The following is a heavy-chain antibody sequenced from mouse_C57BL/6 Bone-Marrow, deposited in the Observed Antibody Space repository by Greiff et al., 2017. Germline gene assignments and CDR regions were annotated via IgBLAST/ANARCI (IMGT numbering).Heavy chain of an antibody. D-gene: IGHD2-3*01. CDR3: SSFDGNYFDF. CDR2: IDPEIGDT. J-gene: IGHJ2*01. CDR1: GFNIKDDY. Sequence: EVQLQQSGAELVRPGASVKLSCTASGFNIKDDYIHWVKQRPEQGLAWIGWIDPEIGDTEYASKFQGKATITTDTASNTAYQQLSSLTSEDSSVYYCSSFDGNYFDFWGQGTPLTVAS. V-gene: IGHV14-4*01.